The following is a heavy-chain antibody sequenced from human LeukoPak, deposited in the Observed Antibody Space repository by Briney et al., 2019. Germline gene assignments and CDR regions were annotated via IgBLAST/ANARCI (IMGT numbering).Heavy chain of an antibody. D-gene: IGHD3-22*01. J-gene: IGHJ3*01. CDR1: GFTFSSYA. Sequence: GRSLRLSCEASGFTFSSYAMTWVRQAPERGLEWVSAIGASGADTYYADSVKGRFTISRDNAKNTLYLHMTSLGAEDTAVYFCARRPRDTSGYYLGAFEAWGQGTTVTVSS. V-gene: IGHV3-23*01. CDR2: IGASGADT. CDR3: ARRPRDTSGYYLGAFEA.